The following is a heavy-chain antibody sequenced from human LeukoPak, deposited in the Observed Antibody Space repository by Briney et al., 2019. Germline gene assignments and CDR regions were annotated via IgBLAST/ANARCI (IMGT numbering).Heavy chain of an antibody. D-gene: IGHD2-2*01. CDR2: INHSGST. Sequence: SETLSLTCVVYGGSFSGYYWSWIRQPPGKGLEWIGEINHSGSTNYNPSLKSRVTISVDTSRNQFSLKLSSVTAADTAVYYCARGYCSSTNYYVGFTKNYYYYGMDVWGQGTTVTVSS. J-gene: IGHJ6*02. CDR1: GGSFSGYY. CDR3: ARGYCSSTNYYVGFTKNYYYYGMDV. V-gene: IGHV4-34*01.